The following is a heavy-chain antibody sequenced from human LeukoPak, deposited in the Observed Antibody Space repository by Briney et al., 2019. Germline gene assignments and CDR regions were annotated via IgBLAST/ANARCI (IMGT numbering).Heavy chain of an antibody. CDR3: AREEVIAAAGPTLDY. J-gene: IGHJ4*02. CDR1: GYTFTDYY. CDR2: INPNSGGT. Sequence: ASVKVSCKASGYTFTDYYMHWVRQAPGQGHEWMGWINPNSGGTNYARKFQGRVTMTRDTSISTAYMELSRLRSDDTAVFYCAREEVIAAAGPTLDYWGQGALVTVSS. D-gene: IGHD6-13*01. V-gene: IGHV1-2*02.